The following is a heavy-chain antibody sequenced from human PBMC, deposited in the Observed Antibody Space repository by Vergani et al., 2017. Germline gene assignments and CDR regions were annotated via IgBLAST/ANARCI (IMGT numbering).Heavy chain of an antibody. V-gene: IGHV3-30-3*01. CDR2: ISYDGSNK. CDR3: ARSESHYYYYMDV. CDR1: GFTFSSYA. J-gene: IGHJ6*03. Sequence: QVQLVESGGGVVKPGRSLRLSCAASGFTFSSYAMHWVRQAPGKGLEWVAVISYDGSNKYYADSVKGRFTISRDNSKNTLYLQMNSLRAEDTAVYYCARSESHYYYYMDVWGKGTTVTVSS.